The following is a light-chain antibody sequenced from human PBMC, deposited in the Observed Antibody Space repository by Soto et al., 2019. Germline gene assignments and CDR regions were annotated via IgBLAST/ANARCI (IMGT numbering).Light chain of an antibody. CDR1: QDSGND. CDR2: AAS. Sequence: IQMTQSPSSLSVSVTDRVTITCRASQDSGNDLGWYQQRPGEAPELLLYAASTLRSGVPSRFSGSGSGTQFTLTNHNLQPEDSATYFSLQDHDYPWTFGHGTKVE. J-gene: IGKJ1*01. CDR3: LQDHDYPWT. V-gene: IGKV1-6*02.